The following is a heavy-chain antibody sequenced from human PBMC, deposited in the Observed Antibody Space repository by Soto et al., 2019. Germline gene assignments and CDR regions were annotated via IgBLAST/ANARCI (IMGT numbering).Heavy chain of an antibody. CDR2: IHYSGSI. J-gene: IGHJ6*02. D-gene: IGHD2-21*02. V-gene: IGHV4-30-4*08. Sequence: SETLSLTCTVSGGSISYEYYHWTWIRQSPGKGLEWIGYIHYSGSIIYNPSFKSRVTISVDTSKNQFSLQLSSVTAADTAVYFCAREDDGGDRDYYGLDVWGQGTTVTV. CDR1: GGSISYEYYH. CDR3: AREDDGGDRDYYGLDV.